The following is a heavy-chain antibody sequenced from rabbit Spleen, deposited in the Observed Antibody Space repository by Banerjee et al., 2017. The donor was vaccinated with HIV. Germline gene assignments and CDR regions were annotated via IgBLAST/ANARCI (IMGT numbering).Heavy chain of an antibody. J-gene: IGHJ4*01. D-gene: IGHD1-1*01. CDR3: ARDFVGVIGWNFYL. CDR1: GFSFGDRDV. CDR2: INAATGKP. Sequence: QEQLVESGGGLVQPTGSLTLTCKASGFSFGDRDVMCWVRQAPGKGLEWIACINAATGKPVYATWTQGRFTISRTSSTTVTLRMSSLTAADSAAYFCARDFVGVIGWNFYLWGPGTLVTVS. V-gene: IGHV1S45*01.